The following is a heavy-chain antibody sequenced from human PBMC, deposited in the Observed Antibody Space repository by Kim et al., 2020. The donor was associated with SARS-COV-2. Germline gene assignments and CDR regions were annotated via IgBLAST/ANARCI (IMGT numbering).Heavy chain of an antibody. CDR2: IYYSGST. J-gene: IGHJ5*02. CDR1: GGSISSSSYY. CDR3: AVCVRLVRGVITWFDP. Sequence: SETLSLTCTVSGGSISSSSYYWGWIRQPPGKGLEWIGSIYYSGSTYYNPSLKSRVTISVDTSKNQFSLKLSSVTAADTAVYYCAVCVRLVRGVITWFDPWGQGTLVTVSS. V-gene: IGHV4-39*07. D-gene: IGHD3-10*01.